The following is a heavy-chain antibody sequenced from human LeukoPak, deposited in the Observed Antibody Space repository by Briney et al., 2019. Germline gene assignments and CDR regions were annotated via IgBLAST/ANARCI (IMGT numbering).Heavy chain of an antibody. CDR1: GFTFSSYE. CDR3: ARDPHYYDSSGYVTNYYGMDV. D-gene: IGHD3-22*01. J-gene: IGHJ6*02. V-gene: IGHV3-48*03. CDR2: ISSSGSSI. Sequence: GGSLRLSCAASGFTFSSYEMNWVGQAPGKGLEWVSYISSSGSSIYYADSVKGRFTISRDNAKNSLYLQMNSLRAEDKAVYYCARDPHYYDSSGYVTNYYGMDVWGQGTTVTVSS.